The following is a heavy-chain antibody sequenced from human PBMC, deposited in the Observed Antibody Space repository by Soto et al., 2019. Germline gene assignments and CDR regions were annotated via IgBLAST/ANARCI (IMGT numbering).Heavy chain of an antibody. V-gene: IGHV4-59*01. J-gene: IGHJ6*02. D-gene: IGHD1-20*01. CDR3: ARFNSRRLPRYYYGMDV. CDR2: IYYSGST. CDR1: GGSISSYY. Sequence: QVQLQESGPGLVKPSETLSLTCTVSGGSISSYYWSWIRQPPGKGLEWMGYIYYSGSTNYNPSLMSRVTISVDTSKNQFSLKLSSVTAADTAVYYCARFNSRRLPRYYYGMDVWGQGTTVTVSS.